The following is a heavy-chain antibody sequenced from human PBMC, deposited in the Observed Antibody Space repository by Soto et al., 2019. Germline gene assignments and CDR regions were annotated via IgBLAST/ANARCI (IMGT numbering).Heavy chain of an antibody. V-gene: IGHV1-18*01. J-gene: IGHJ6*02. D-gene: IGHD2-21*01. CDR1: GYNFISHS. CDR2: ISAYNGNT. CDR3: ARGAFCGGAPGCRDMDV. Sequence: QIQLVQSGGEVKKPGASVKVSCKSSGYNFISHSITWVRQAPRQGLEWMGRISAYNGNTNHAQKFQGRLTMTTDTSTSTAYMELRSLRSDDTAVYYCARGAFCGGAPGCRDMDVWGQGTTVTVSS.